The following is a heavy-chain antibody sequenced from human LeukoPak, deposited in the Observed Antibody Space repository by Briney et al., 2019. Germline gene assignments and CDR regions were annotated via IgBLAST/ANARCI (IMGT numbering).Heavy chain of an antibody. CDR3: ARDKAVTTEVTQHFQH. D-gene: IGHD4-23*01. CDR1: GYTFNNYG. Sequence: GASVKVSCKASGYTFNNYGFSWVRQAPGQGLEWMGWISAYNGYTDYAQKFQFRVTMTTDTSTSTAYMELRSLRSDDTAVYYCARDKAVTTEVTQHFQHWGQGTLVTVSS. CDR2: ISAYNGYT. V-gene: IGHV1-18*01. J-gene: IGHJ1*01.